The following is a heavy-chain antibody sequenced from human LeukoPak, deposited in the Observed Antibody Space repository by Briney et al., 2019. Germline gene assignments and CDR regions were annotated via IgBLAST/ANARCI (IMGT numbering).Heavy chain of an antibody. CDR3: ARKVVVTDAFDY. J-gene: IGHJ4*02. Sequence: PSETLSLTCTDSGDSISSYYWSWIRHPPGKGLEWIGYIYYSGSTNYNPSLKSRVTISVDTSKNQFSLKLSSVTAADTAVYYCARKVVVTDAFDYWGQGTLVTVSS. V-gene: IGHV4-59*01. CDR2: IYYSGST. CDR1: GDSISSYY. D-gene: IGHD2-21*02.